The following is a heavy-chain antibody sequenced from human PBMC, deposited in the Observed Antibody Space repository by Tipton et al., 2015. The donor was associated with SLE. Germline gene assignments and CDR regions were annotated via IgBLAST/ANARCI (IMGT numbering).Heavy chain of an antibody. CDR1: GGSISRYY. Sequence: TLSLTCTISGGSISRYYWSWIRQSPGKGLEWIGSIYRSGSTYYTPSLRSRVTVSLDTSMNQFSLDLSFVTAADTAVYYCARSVTPAAIGWFDPWGQGTLVTVSS. D-gene: IGHD2-2*01. V-gene: IGHV4-4*09. CDR3: ARSVTPAAIGWFDP. CDR2: IYRSGST. J-gene: IGHJ5*02.